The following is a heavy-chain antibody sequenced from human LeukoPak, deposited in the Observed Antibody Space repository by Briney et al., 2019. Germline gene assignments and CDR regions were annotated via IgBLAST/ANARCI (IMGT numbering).Heavy chain of an antibody. V-gene: IGHV3-30*18. D-gene: IGHD1-26*01. CDR1: GFILSSYG. Sequence: GRSLRLSCAASGFILSSYGMHWVRKAPGKGLEWVAVISYDGSNKYYADSVKGRFTISRDNSKNTLYLQMNSLRAEDTAVYYCAKDQGGSWTFDMWGQGTMVTVSS. CDR3: AKDQGGSWTFDM. CDR2: ISYDGSNK. J-gene: IGHJ3*02.